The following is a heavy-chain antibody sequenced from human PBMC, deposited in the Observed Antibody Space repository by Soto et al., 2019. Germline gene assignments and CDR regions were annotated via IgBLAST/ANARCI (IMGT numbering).Heavy chain of an antibody. V-gene: IGHV3-7*03. Sequence: EVQLVESGGGLVQPGGSLRLSCAASGFTFSSYWMSWVRQAPGKGLEWVANIKQDGSEKYYVDSVKGRFTISRDNAKNSLYLQMNSLRAEDTAVYYCARNRADSSGYSPRTAKFDLWGQGTLVTVSP. CDR3: ARNRADSSGYSPRTAKFDL. D-gene: IGHD3-22*01. CDR1: GFTFSSYW. CDR2: IKQDGSEK. J-gene: IGHJ5*02.